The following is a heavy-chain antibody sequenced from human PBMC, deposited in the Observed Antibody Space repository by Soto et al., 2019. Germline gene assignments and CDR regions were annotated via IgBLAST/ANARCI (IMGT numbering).Heavy chain of an antibody. CDR2: ISYDGSNK. CDR1: GFTFSSYG. CDR3: AKGITMIVVVPDY. J-gene: IGHJ4*02. V-gene: IGHV3-30*18. Sequence: QVQLVESGGGVVQPGRSLRLSYAASGFTFSSYGMHWVRQAPGKGLEWVAVISYDGSNKYYADSVKGRFTISRDNSKNTLYLQMNSLRAEDTAVYYCAKGITMIVVVPDYWGQGTLVTVSS. D-gene: IGHD3-22*01.